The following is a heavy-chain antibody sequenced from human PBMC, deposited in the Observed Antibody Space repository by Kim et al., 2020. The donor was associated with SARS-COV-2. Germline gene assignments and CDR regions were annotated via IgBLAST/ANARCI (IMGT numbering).Heavy chain of an antibody. CDR1: GGSISSYY. Sequence: SETLSHTCTVSGGSISSYYWSWIRQPPGKGLEWIGYIYYSGSTNYNPSLKSRVTISADTSKNQFSLKLSSVTAADTAVYYCSRDHREWIQYTANWYFDLWGRDTMITVSS. CDR3: SRDHREWIQYTANWYFDL. V-gene: IGHV4-59*01. J-gene: IGHJ2*01. D-gene: IGHD5-18*01. CDR2: IYYSGST.